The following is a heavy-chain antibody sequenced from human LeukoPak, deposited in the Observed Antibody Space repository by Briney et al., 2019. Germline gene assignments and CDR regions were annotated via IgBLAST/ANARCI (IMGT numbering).Heavy chain of an antibody. CDR1: GFTFSSYW. CDR2: INSDGSST. Sequence: GGSLRLSCAASGFTFSSYWMHWVRQAPGKGLVWVSRINSDGSSTSYADSVKGRFTISRDNAKNTLYLQMNSLRAEDTAVYYCARDSGGRYYDSSGPLDYWGQGTLVTVSS. V-gene: IGHV3-74*01. J-gene: IGHJ4*02. D-gene: IGHD3-22*01. CDR3: ARDSGGRYYDSSGPLDY.